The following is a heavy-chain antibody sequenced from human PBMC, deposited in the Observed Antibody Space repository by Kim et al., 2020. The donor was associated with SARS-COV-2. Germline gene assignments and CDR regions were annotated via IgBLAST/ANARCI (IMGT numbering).Heavy chain of an antibody. D-gene: IGHD3-10*01. CDR2: ISSSSSTI. Sequence: GGSLRLSCAASGFTFSSYSMNWVRQAPGKGLEWVSYISSSSSTIYYADSVKGRFTISRDNAKNSLYLQMNRLRDEDTAVYYCARDRRRIWFGGLLPPDAFDIGGRRTMVTVCS. CDR1: GFTFSSYS. J-gene: IGHJ3*02. CDR3: ARDRRRIWFGGLLPPDAFDI. V-gene: IGHV3-48*02.